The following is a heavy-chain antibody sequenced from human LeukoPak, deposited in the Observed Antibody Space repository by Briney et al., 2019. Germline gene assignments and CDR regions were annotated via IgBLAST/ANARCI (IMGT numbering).Heavy chain of an antibody. J-gene: IGHJ1*01. D-gene: IGHD4-23*01. CDR2: INPNSGGT. Sequence: GASVKVSCKASGYTFTSYYMHWVRQAPGQGLEWMGWINPNSGGTNYAQKFQGRVTMTRDTSISTAYMELSRLRSDDTAVYYCARDYPTTVVTGAEYFQHWGQGTLVTVSS. CDR1: GYTFTSYY. V-gene: IGHV1-2*02. CDR3: ARDYPTTVVTGAEYFQH.